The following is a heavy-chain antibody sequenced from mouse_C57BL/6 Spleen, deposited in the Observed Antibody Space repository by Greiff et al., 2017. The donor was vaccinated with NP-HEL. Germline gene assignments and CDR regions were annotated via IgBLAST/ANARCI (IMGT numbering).Heavy chain of an antibody. J-gene: IGHJ2*01. Sequence: QVQLKQSGAELVRPGTSVKVSCKASGYAFTNYLIEWVKQRPGQGLEWIGVINPGSGGTNYNEKFKGKATLTADKSSSTAYMQLSSLTSEDSAVYFCARRELGPFDYWGKGTTLTVSS. D-gene: IGHD4-1*01. CDR2: INPGSGGT. V-gene: IGHV1-54*01. CDR1: GYAFTNYL. CDR3: ARRELGPFDY.